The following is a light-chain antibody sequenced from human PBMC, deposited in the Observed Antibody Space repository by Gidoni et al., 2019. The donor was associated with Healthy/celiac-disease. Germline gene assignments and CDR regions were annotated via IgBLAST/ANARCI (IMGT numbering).Light chain of an antibody. J-gene: IGKJ1*01. Sequence: DIVMTQSPDSLAVSLGERATINCKSSQSVLYSSNNKNYLAWYQQKPGQPPKLLIYWASTRESGVPDRFSGSGSGADFTLTISSLQAEDVAVYCFQRYYSTPWTFGQGTKVEIK. V-gene: IGKV4-1*01. CDR2: WAS. CDR1: QSVLYSSNNKNY. CDR3: QRYYSTPWT.